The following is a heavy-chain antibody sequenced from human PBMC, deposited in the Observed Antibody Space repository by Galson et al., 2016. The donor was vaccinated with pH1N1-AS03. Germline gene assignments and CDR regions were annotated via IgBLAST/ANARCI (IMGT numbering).Heavy chain of an antibody. D-gene: IGHD4-23*01. Sequence: SLRLSCAASGFSFDSYAMSWVRQAPGKGLEWVSIIYNDDTTYYADSLKGRFTISRDNSKNTLYLQMNSLRAEDTAVYYCARWSRGGNFASLDPWGQGTLVTVSS. CDR2: IYNDDTT. CDR1: GFSFDSYA. V-gene: IGHV3-53*01. CDR3: ARWSRGGNFASLDP. J-gene: IGHJ5*02.